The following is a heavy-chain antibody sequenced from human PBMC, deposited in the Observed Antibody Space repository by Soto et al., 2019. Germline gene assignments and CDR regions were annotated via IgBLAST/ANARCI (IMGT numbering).Heavy chain of an antibody. J-gene: IGHJ4*02. D-gene: IGHD3-22*01. CDR3: ARWPSSGYYSPFDY. V-gene: IGHV4-34*01. Sequence: SETLSLTCVVYGGSFSGYYWSWIRQPPGKGLEWIGEINHSGRTNYNPSLKSRVTISVDTSKNQFSLKLRSVTAADTAVYYCARWPSSGYYSPFDYWGKGTLVTVSS. CDR2: INHSGRT. CDR1: GGSFSGYY.